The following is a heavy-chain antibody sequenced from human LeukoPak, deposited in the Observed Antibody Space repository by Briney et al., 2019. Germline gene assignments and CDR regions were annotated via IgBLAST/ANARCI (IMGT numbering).Heavy chain of an antibody. CDR3: ARVGSSGWYNWFDP. CDR1: GGSISSSRYY. Sequence: SETLSLTCTVSGGSISSSRYYWGWIRQPPGKGLEWLGSVYYSGSTYYNPSLKSRLTISRDNAKNSLYLQMNSLRAEDTAVYYCARVGSSGWYNWFDPWGQGTLVTVSS. V-gene: IGHV4-39*07. J-gene: IGHJ5*02. CDR2: VYYSGST. D-gene: IGHD6-19*01.